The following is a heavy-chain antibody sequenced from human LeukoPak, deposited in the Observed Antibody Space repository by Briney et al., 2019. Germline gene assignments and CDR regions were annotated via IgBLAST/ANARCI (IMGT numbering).Heavy chain of an antibody. J-gene: IGHJ4*02. CDR2: INAGNGNT. D-gene: IGHD2-2*01. CDR3: ARLPRYCSSTSCPGGYFDY. CDR1: GYTFTSYA. Sequence: ASVKVSCKASGYTFTSYAMHWVRQAPGQRLEWMGWINAGNGNTKYPQKFQGRVTITRDTSASTAYMELSSLRSEDTAVYYCARLPRYCSSTSCPGGYFDYWGQGTLVTVSS. V-gene: IGHV1-3*01.